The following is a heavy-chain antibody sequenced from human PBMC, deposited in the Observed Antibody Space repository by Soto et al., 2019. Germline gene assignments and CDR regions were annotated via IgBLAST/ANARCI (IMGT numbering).Heavy chain of an antibody. CDR2: IIPIFGTA. D-gene: IGHD3-22*01. Sequence: GXSVKVSCKASGGTFSSYAISWVRQAPGQGLEWMGGIIPIFGTANYAQKFQGRVTITADESTSTAYMELSSLRSEDTAVYYCARVGYYDSSGPPLWFDHWGQGTLVTVSS. J-gene: IGHJ5*02. CDR3: ARVGYYDSSGPPLWFDH. V-gene: IGHV1-69*13. CDR1: GGTFSSYA.